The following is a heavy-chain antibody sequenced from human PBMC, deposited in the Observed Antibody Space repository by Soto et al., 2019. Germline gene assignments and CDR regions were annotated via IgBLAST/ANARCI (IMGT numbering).Heavy chain of an antibody. Sequence: EVQLVESGGDLVQPGGSLRLSCAASGFTFTGHWMHWVRQVPGKGLVWVARINTEGDSTNYADSVKGRFTISRDSATNTVYLQRNGRGGDDTSVYFCAREAGYCSTTSCYRRAFDTWGQGTMVTVSS. D-gene: IGHD2-2*01. CDR2: INTEGDST. CDR1: GFTFTGHW. J-gene: IGHJ3*02. CDR3: AREAGYCSTTSCYRRAFDT. V-gene: IGHV3-74*01.